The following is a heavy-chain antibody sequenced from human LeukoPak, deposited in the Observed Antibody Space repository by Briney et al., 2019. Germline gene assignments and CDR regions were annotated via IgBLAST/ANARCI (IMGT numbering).Heavy chain of an antibody. J-gene: IGHJ6*02. V-gene: IGHV3-33*01. Sequence: GGSPRLSCAASGFTFSSYGMHWVRQAPGKGLEWVAVIWYDGSNKYYADSVKGRFTISRDNSKNTLYLQMNSLRAEDTAVYYCARANTYDSNYYYGMDVWGQGTTVTVSS. CDR1: GFTFSSYG. D-gene: IGHD5-12*01. CDR3: ARANTYDSNYYYGMDV. CDR2: IWYDGSNK.